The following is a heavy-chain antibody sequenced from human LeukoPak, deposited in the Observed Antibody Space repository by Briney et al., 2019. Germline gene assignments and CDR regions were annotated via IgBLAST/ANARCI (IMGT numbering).Heavy chain of an antibody. D-gene: IGHD2-2*01. CDR1: GFTFSSYS. Sequence: GGSLRLSCAASGFTFSSYSMNWVRQAPGKGLEWVSSISSSSSYIYYADSVKGRFTISRDNAKNSLYLQMNSLRAEDTAVYYCARGDIVVVGAFDIWGQGTMVTVSS. V-gene: IGHV3-21*01. CDR3: ARGDIVVVGAFDI. CDR2: ISSSSSYI. J-gene: IGHJ3*02.